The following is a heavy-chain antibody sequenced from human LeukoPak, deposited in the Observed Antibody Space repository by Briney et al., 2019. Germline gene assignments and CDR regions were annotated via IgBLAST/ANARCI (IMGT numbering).Heavy chain of an antibody. J-gene: IGHJ4*02. V-gene: IGHV1-2*02. D-gene: IGHD2-21*02. Sequence: ASVKVSCKASGYTFTGYYIHWVRQAPGQGLEWMGWIKPNSGGTNYAQKFQGRVTMTRDTSISTAYMELRSLRSDDTAVYYCARAHAYCGGDCYPDYWGQGTLVTVSS. CDR1: GYTFTGYY. CDR2: IKPNSGGT. CDR3: ARAHAYCGGDCYPDY.